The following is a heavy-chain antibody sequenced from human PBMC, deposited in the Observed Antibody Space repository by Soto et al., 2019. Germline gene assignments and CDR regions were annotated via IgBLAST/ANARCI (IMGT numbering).Heavy chain of an antibody. Sequence: PGGSLRLSCETSGFNFSVYGMHWVRQAPGKGLEWVAVIWYDASKQFYAASVEGRFTISRDNSKAILYLQMNSLRAEDTAVYYCAAWAEGATEVHWGQGTLVTVSS. CDR1: GFNFSVYG. V-gene: IGHV3-33*01. CDR3: AAWAEGATEVH. D-gene: IGHD2-15*01. J-gene: IGHJ4*02. CDR2: IWYDASKQ.